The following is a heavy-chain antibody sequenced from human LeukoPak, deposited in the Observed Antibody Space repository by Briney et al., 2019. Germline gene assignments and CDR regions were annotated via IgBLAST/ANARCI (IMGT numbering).Heavy chain of an antibody. D-gene: IGHD3-10*01. CDR3: ARDRLNIRGVMITDYYYGMDV. CDR1: GYTFTGYY. V-gene: IGHV1-2*02. Sequence: EASVKVSCKASGYTFTGYYMHWVRQAPGQGLEWMGWINPNSGGTNYAQKFQGRVTMTRDTSISTAYMELSRLRSDDTAVYYCARDRLNIRGVMITDYYYGMDVWGQGTTVTVSS. J-gene: IGHJ6*02. CDR2: INPNSGGT.